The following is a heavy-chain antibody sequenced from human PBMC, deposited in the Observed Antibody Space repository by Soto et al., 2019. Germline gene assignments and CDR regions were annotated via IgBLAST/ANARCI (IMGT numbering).Heavy chain of an antibody. CDR2: ISYDGSNQ. J-gene: IGHJ4*02. CDR1: GFTFNIYG. Sequence: VKLVESGGGVVQPGGSLRLSCAASGFTFNIYGMHWVRQAPDKGLEWVALISYDGSNQYYADSVQGRFTISRDNSKNTLVLQMNSLRADDTAVYYCAKDQASGQGAFDSWGQGTLVTVSS. V-gene: IGHV3-30*18. CDR3: AKDQASGQGAFDS.